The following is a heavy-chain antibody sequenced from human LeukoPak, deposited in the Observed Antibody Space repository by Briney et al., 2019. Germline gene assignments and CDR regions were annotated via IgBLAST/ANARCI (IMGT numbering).Heavy chain of an antibody. J-gene: IGHJ4*02. CDR3: AEITMIRGFDY. V-gene: IGHV3-7*05. Sequence: PGGSLRLSCVASGLTFSNYWLTWVRQAPGKGLEWVANINRDGSEKYYVDSVKGRFTISRDNSKNTVYLQMNSLRAEDTAVYYCAEITMIRGFDYWGQGTLVTVSS. CDR1: GLTFSNYW. D-gene: IGHD3-10*01. CDR2: INRDGSEK.